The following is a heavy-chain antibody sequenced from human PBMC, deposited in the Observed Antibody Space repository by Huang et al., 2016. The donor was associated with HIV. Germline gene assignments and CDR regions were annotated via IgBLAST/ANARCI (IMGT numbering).Heavy chain of an antibody. CDR2: INHSGSD. Sequence: QVRLQQWGAGLLKPSETLSLTCAVYGGSFSGYQCTWIRQSPGKGLEGIGEINHSGSDTYNPDLKTRVTITGDMSKNQFSLKMTSLTVADTSVYFCARGLRFCRGGDCFPTHFQHWSQG. D-gene: IGHD2-21*02. CDR3: ARGLRFCRGGDCFPTHFQH. J-gene: IGHJ1*01. CDR1: GGSFSGYQ. V-gene: IGHV4-34*02.